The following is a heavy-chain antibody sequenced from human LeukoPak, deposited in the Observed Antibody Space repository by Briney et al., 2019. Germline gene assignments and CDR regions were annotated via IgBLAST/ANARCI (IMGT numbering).Heavy chain of an antibody. D-gene: IGHD3-22*01. CDR3: AKDGDSSGYQWGAFDI. Sequence: GGSLRLSCAASGFTFSSYAMHWVRQTPGKGLEWVSGINWNSGSLGYADSVKGRFTISRDNAKNSLYLQMNSLRAEDTALYYCAKDGDSSGYQWGAFDIWGQGTMVTVS. J-gene: IGHJ3*02. CDR1: GFTFSSYA. CDR2: INWNSGSL. V-gene: IGHV3-9*01.